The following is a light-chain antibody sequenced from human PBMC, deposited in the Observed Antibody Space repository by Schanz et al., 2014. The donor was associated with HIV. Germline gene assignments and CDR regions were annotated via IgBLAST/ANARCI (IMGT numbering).Light chain of an antibody. CDR3: QQYHTYSYT. J-gene: IGKJ2*01. CDR1: QTIGRL. Sequence: IQMTQSPSTVSASVGDRVTITCRASQTIGRLLAWYQQRPGRAPNLLIYQASALETGVPSRFSGSGSGTEFTLTITSLQPDDFATYYCQQYHTYSYTFGQGTKLEIK. V-gene: IGKV1-5*03. CDR2: QAS.